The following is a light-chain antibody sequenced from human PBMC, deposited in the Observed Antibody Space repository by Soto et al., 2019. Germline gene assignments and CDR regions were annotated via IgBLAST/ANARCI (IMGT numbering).Light chain of an antibody. CDR3: LQYNIWPRT. CDR2: DAS. CDR1: QSVSSH. J-gene: IGKJ1*01. Sequence: EIVLTQSPATLSVSPGGGATLSCRASQSVSSHLAWYQQKPGQGPRLLIYDASTRATGIPARFSGSGSGTEFTLTISSLQSEDFALYYCLQYNIWPRTFGQGTKVDIK. V-gene: IGKV3-15*01.